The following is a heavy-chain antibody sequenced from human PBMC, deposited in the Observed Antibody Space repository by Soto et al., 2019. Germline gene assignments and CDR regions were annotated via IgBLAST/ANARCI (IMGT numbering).Heavy chain of an antibody. Sequence: GGSLRLSCAASGFTCSSYGMHWVRQAPGKGLEWVAVIWYDGSNKYYADSVKGRFTISRDNSKNTLYLQMNSLRAEDTAVYYCARDHGPTAYGSGSYYNVADYSGQGTLVTVSS. J-gene: IGHJ4*02. V-gene: IGHV3-33*01. CDR2: IWYDGSNK. D-gene: IGHD3-10*01. CDR1: GFTCSSYG. CDR3: ARDHGPTAYGSGSYYNVADY.